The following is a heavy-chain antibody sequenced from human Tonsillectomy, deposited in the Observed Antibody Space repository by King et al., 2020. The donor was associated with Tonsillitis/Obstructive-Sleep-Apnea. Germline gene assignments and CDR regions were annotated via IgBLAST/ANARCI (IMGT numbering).Heavy chain of an antibody. CDR1: GFTFSSYA. CDR3: ARDGSGRSGLYCDY. Sequence: VQLVESGGGVVQPGRSLRLSCAASGFTFSSYAMHWVRQAPGKGLEWVAFISYDGNIKYYADSVKGRFTISRDNSKNTLFLQMNSLRPEDTAVYYCARDGSGRSGLYCDYWGQGTLVTVSS. V-gene: IGHV3-30*04. CDR2: ISYDGNIK. J-gene: IGHJ4*02. D-gene: IGHD3-10*01.